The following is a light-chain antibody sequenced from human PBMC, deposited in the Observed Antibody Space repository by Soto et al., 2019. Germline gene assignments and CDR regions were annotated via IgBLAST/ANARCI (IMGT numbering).Light chain of an antibody. CDR1: QTVSSN. J-gene: IGKJ2*01. CDR3: QQYNNWPPYT. CDR2: GAS. V-gene: IGKV3-15*01. Sequence: EIVMTQSPATLSVSPGERATLSCRASQTVSSNLAWYQQKPGQAPRLLIYGASTRATGIPARCSGSGSGTEFTLTISSLQSEEFAVYCCQQYNNWPPYTFGQGPKLEIK.